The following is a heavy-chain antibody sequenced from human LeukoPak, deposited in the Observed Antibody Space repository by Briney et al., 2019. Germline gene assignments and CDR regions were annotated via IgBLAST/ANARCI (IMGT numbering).Heavy chain of an antibody. D-gene: IGHD6-6*01. V-gene: IGHV4-39*07. Sequence: SSYGMHWIRQPPGKGLEWIGSIYYSGSTYYNPSLKSRVTISVDTSKNQFSLKLSSVTAADTAVYYCARVASVGYSSSFKDYWGQGTLVTVSS. CDR2: IYYSGST. CDR1: SSYG. CDR3: ARVASVGYSSSFKDY. J-gene: IGHJ4*02.